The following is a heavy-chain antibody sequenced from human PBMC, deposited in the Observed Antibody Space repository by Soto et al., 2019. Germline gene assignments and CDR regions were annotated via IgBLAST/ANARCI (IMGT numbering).Heavy chain of an antibody. CDR1: GFTFSSYS. CDR3: ARDQPGYSYGYGLGY. CDR2: ISSSSSYI. J-gene: IGHJ4*02. D-gene: IGHD5-18*01. V-gene: IGHV3-21*01. Sequence: EVQLVESGGGLVKPGGSLRLSCAASGFTFSSYSMNWVRQAPGKGLAWVSSISSSSSYIYYAASVKGRFTISRDSAKNSLYLQMNSLRAEDTAVSYCARDQPGYSYGYGLGYWGQGTLVTVSS.